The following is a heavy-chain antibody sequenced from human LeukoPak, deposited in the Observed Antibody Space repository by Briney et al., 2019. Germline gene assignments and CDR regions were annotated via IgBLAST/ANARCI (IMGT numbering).Heavy chain of an antibody. J-gene: IGHJ4*02. CDR2: ISSSGSTI. D-gene: IGHD1-1*01. CDR3: ARDGTYYYEN. Sequence: GGSLRLSCAASGFTFSSYEMNWVRQAPGKGLEWVSYISSSGSTIYYADSVKGRFTISRDNAKNSLYLQMNSLRAEDTAVYYCARDGTYYYENRGQGTLVTVSS. V-gene: IGHV3-48*03. CDR1: GFTFSSYE.